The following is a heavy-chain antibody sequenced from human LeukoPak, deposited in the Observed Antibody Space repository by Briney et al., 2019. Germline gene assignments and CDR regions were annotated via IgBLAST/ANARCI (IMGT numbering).Heavy chain of an antibody. CDR2: IIPIFGTS. J-gene: IGHJ3*02. V-gene: IGHV1-69*05. CDR1: VGTFSIYA. CDR3: ASGGSHGDDAFDI. Sequence: GASVRVSFKSSVGTFSIYAISWVRQAPGQGGEWVGGIIPIFGTSNYAQKFQGRVTITTDESTSTAYMELSSLRSEDTAVYYCASGGSHGDDAFDIWGQGTMVTVSS. D-gene: IGHD1-26*01.